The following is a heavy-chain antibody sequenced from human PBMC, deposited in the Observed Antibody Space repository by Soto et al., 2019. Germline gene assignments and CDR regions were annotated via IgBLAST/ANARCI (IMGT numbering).Heavy chain of an antibody. CDR2: ISWNSGSI. J-gene: IGHJ4*02. Sequence: EVQLVESGGGLVQPGRSLRLSCAASGFTFDDYAMHWVRQAPGKGLEWVSGISWNSGSIGYADSVKGRFTISRDNAKNSLYLQMNSLRAEDTALYYCAKGAASGYYFDYWGQGTLVTVS. CDR3: AKGAASGYYFDY. CDR1: GFTFDDYA. V-gene: IGHV3-9*01. D-gene: IGHD3-10*01.